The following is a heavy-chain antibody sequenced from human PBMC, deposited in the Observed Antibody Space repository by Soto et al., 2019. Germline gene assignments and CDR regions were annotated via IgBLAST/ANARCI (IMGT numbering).Heavy chain of an antibody. D-gene: IGHD6-13*01. J-gene: IGHJ1*01. V-gene: IGHV3-15*01. CDR1: GFTFSNAW. Sequence: GGSLRLSCAASGFTFSNAWMSWVRQAPGKGLEWVGRIKSKTDGGTTDYAAPVKGRFTISRDDSKNTLYLQMNSLKTEDTAVYYCTTEDFGKQQLVHARFPHWGQGTLVTVAS. CDR3: TTEDFGKQQLVHARFPH. CDR2: IKSKTDGGTT.